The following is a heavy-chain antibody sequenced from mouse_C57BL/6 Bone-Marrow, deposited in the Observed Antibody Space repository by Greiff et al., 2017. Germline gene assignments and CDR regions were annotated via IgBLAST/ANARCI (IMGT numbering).Heavy chain of an antibody. V-gene: IGHV5-9*01. D-gene: IGHD3-2*02. CDR2: ISGGGGNT. CDR1: GFTFSSYT. J-gene: IGHJ4*01. CDR3: ARLVTAQGHAMDY. Sequence: DVMLVESGGGLVKPGGSLKLSCAASGFTFSSYTMSWVRQTPEKRLEWVATISGGGGNTYYPDSVKGRFTISRDNAKNTLYLQMSSLRSEDTAWYYCARLVTAQGHAMDYWGQGTSVTVSS.